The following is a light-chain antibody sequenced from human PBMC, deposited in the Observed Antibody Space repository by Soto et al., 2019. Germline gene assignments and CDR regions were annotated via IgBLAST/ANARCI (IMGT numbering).Light chain of an antibody. CDR1: QSVSSN. Sequence: EIGMTQSPATLSLSPGERATLSFRAIQSVSSNLAWYQQKAGQAPRLLIYGASTRATGIPARFSGSGSGTEFTLTISSLQSEDFAVYYCQQYSIWRTFGQGTKVDIK. V-gene: IGKV3-15*01. CDR3: QQYSIWRT. J-gene: IGKJ1*01. CDR2: GAS.